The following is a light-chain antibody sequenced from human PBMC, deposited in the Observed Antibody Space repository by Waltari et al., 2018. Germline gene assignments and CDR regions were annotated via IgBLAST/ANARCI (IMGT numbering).Light chain of an antibody. J-gene: IGLJ2*01. CDR2: EVR. CDR3: CSYAGSSTFE. Sequence: QSALTQPASSTGSPGQSITPSSHGPRSADGGYTLVSWYQQHPGKAPTLMIYEVRKQPSGVSNRFSGSKSGNTASLTISGLQAEDEADYYCCSYAGSSTFEFGGGTKLTVL. V-gene: IGLV2-23*02. CDR1: RSADGGYTL.